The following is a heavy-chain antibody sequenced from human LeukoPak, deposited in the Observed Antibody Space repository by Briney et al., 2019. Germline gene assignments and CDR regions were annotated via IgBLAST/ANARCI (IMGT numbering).Heavy chain of an antibody. CDR1: GFTFSSYW. CDR3: ARLSATPNWFDP. CDR2: IKQDGSEK. Sequence: GGSLRLSCAAAGFTFSSYWISWVRQAPRNGLEWVANIKQDGSEKYYVDSVKGRFTISRDNAKNSLYLQMNSLRAEDTAVYYCARLSATPNWFDPWGQGTLVTVSS. D-gene: IGHD1-26*01. J-gene: IGHJ5*02. V-gene: IGHV3-7*01.